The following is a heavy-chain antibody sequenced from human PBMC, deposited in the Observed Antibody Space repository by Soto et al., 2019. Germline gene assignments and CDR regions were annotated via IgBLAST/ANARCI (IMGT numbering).Heavy chain of an antibody. Sequence: QVHLVQSGAEVKKPGASVKVSCKASGYSFTDYYMHWVRQAPGQGLEWMGWINTKTGGTNYAQRVQGRVTMAGDTFVNTGHMGLGRPRSDGTGVFYWAGGGPTGGFGPWGQGTGGTLSS. D-gene: IGHD1-26*01. CDR1: GYSFTDYY. CDR3: AGGGPTGGFGP. J-gene: IGHJ5*02. V-gene: IGHV1-2*02. CDR2: INTKTGGT.